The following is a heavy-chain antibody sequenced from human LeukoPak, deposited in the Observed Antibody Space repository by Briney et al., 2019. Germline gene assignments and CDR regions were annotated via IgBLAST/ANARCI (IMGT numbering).Heavy chain of an antibody. Sequence: SETLSLTCTVSGGSVSSGSYYWSWIRQPPGKGLEWIGYIYYSGSTNYNPSLKSRVTISVDTSKNQFSLKLSSVTAADTAVYYCARGMITFGGIIVSRALNNFDYWGQGTLVTVSS. D-gene: IGHD3-16*02. CDR1: GGSVSSGSYY. CDR2: IYYSGST. CDR3: ARGMITFGGIIVSRALNNFDY. V-gene: IGHV4-61*01. J-gene: IGHJ4*02.